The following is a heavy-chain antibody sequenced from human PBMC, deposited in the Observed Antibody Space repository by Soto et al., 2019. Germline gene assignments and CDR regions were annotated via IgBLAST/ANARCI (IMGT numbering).Heavy chain of an antibody. J-gene: IGHJ4*02. CDR1: GFTFSSYS. V-gene: IGHV3-21*01. D-gene: IGHD6-19*01. CDR3: ARDPSVAGSKDY. CDR2: ISSSSSYI. Sequence: GGSLRLSCAASGFTFSSYSMNWVRQAPGKGLEWVSSISSSSSYIYYADSVKGRFTISRDNAKNSLYLQMNSLRAEDTAVYYCARDPSVAGSKDYWGQGTLVTVSS.